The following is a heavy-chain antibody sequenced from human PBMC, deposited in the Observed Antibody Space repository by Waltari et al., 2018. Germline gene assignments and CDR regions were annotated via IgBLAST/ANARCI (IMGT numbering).Heavy chain of an antibody. Sequence: QVQLVQSGAEVKKPGASVKISCKTSEYTFTSSYIHWVRQAPGQGLEGMGIISPSGGNTIYAQKFQGRVTMTRDTCTSTVYMELSSLRSEDTAVYYCARDTGALWMDVWGQGTTVTVSS. CDR3: ARDTGALWMDV. D-gene: IGHD2-21*01. J-gene: IGHJ6*02. V-gene: IGHV1-46*01. CDR2: ISPSGGNT. CDR1: EYTFTSSY.